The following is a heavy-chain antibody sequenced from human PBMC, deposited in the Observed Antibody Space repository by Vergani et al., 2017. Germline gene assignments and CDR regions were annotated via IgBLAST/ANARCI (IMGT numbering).Heavy chain of an antibody. CDR1: GDSMNNYY. D-gene: IGHD2-21*02. J-gene: IGHJ3*02. CDR3: ARNPYCGGDCYSDAFDI. CDR2: IYYSGST. V-gene: IGHV4-59*01. Sequence: QVHLQEAGPGLVKPAETLSLTCTVSGDSMNNYYWSWIRQPPGKGLEWIGYIYYSGSTNYNPSLKSRVTISVDTSKNQFSLKLSSVTAADTAVYYCARNPYCGGDCYSDAFDIWGQGTMVTVSS.